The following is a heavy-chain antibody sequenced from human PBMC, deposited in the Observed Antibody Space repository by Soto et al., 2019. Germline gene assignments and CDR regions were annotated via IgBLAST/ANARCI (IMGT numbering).Heavy chain of an antibody. Sequence: QVQLQESGPGLVKPSQTLSLTCTVSGGSISSGGYYWSWIRQHPGKGLEWIGYIYYSGSTYYNPSLKRRVTISVDTSKNQFSLKLSSVTAADTAVYYCARAYSSGWLIDYWGQGTLVTVSS. CDR3: ARAYSSGWLIDY. CDR2: IYYSGST. CDR1: GGSISSGGYY. V-gene: IGHV4-31*03. D-gene: IGHD6-19*01. J-gene: IGHJ4*02.